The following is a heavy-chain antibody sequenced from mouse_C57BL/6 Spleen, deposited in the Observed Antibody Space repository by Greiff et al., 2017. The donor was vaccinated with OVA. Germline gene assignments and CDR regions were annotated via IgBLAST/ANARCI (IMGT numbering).Heavy chain of an antibody. CDR2: FHPYNDDT. V-gene: IGHV1-47*01. J-gene: IGHJ4*01. D-gene: IGHD4-1*01. CDR3: ARRMNWESYAMDY. CDR1: GYTFTTYP. Sequence: VQLQQSGAELVKPGASVTMSCKASGYTFTTYPIEWMKQNHGKSLEWIGNFHPYNDDTKYNEKFKGKATLTVEKSSSTVYLELSRLTSDDSAVYYCARRMNWESYAMDYWGQGTSVTVSS.